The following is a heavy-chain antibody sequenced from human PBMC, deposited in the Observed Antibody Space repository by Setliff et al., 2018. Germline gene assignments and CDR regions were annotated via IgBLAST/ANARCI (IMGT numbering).Heavy chain of an antibody. J-gene: IGHJ4*02. D-gene: IGHD3-10*01. CDR1: GGSVKSHY. V-gene: IGHV4-59*02. CDR2: VFYSGDT. Sequence: PSETLSLTCTVSGGSVKSHYWSWIRQTPEKGLEWIGFVFYSGDTRYNPSLKSRVTMSVDTSMNQFSLNLNSVAAADTAVYYCARDRTYYGSGTYTRWFDYWGQGTLVTVSS. CDR3: ARDRTYYGSGTYTRWFDY.